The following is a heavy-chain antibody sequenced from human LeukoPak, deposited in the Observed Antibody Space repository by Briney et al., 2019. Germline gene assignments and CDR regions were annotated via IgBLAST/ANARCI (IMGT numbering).Heavy chain of an antibody. CDR1: GFTFSSYA. V-gene: IGHV3-23*01. Sequence: GGSLRLSCAASGFTFSSYAMSWVRQAPGKGLERVSAISGSGGSTYYADSVKGRFTISRDNSKNTLYLQMNSLRAEDTAVYYCAKDSPNYCSGGSCYSWYGMDVWGQGTTVTVSS. CDR2: ISGSGGST. J-gene: IGHJ6*02. CDR3: AKDSPNYCSGGSCYSWYGMDV. D-gene: IGHD2-15*01.